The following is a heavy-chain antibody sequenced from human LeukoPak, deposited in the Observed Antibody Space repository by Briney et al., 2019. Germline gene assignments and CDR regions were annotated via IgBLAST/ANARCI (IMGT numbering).Heavy chain of an antibody. CDR1: GFIFDNAW. J-gene: IGHJ3*02. D-gene: IGHD4-23*01. V-gene: IGHV3-15*01. CDR3: ARNYGGNSLAFDI. Sequence: GGSLRLSCAASGFIFDNAWMNWVRQPPGKGPEWVGHIKSKREGGTRDYAAPVKGRFTISRDDSLDTLYLQMNSLRAEDTAVYYCARNYGGNSLAFDIWGQGTMVTVSS. CDR2: IKSKREGGTR.